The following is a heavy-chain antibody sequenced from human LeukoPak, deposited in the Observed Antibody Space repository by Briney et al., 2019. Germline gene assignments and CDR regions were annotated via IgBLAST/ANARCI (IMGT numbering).Heavy chain of an antibody. Sequence: GGSLRLSCAASGFTFSSYSMNWVRQAPGKGLEWVSYISSNSNNIYIADSVKGRFTISRDNDKNSLYLEMDSLRAEDTAVYYCARDRWGYDSSGFYKAIFDFWGQGALVTVSS. D-gene: IGHD3-22*01. V-gene: IGHV3-48*01. CDR1: GFTFSSYS. CDR2: ISSNSNNI. CDR3: ARDRWGYDSSGFYKAIFDF. J-gene: IGHJ4*02.